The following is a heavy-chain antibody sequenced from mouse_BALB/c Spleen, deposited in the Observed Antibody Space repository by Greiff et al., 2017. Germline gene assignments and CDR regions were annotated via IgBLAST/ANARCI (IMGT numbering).Heavy chain of an antibody. D-gene: IGHD2-1*01. CDR1: GFTFSSFG. CDR2: ISSGSSTI. CDR3: ARHAAIYGNSCAY. Sequence: DVKLVESGGGLVQPGGSRKLSCAASGFTFSSFGMHWVRQAPEKGLEWVAYISSGSSTIYYAATVKGRFTISRDNPKNTLFLQMTSLRSEDTAMYYCARHAAIYGNSCAYWGQGTLVTVSA. V-gene: IGHV5-17*02. J-gene: IGHJ3*01.